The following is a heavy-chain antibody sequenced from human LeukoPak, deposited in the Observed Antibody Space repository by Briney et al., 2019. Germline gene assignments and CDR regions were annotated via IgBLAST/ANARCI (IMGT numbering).Heavy chain of an antibody. CDR3: ARGSYSSSYSFDY. CDR2: ISGSGGNT. D-gene: IGHD6-6*01. CDR1: GLTFSNYG. Sequence: GGSLRLSCAASGLTFSNYGMSWVRQAPGKGLEWVSAISGSGGNTYYADSVKGRCTISRDNAKNSLFLQMDSLRAEDTAVYYCARGSYSSSYSFDYWGQGTLVTVSS. V-gene: IGHV3-23*01. J-gene: IGHJ4*02.